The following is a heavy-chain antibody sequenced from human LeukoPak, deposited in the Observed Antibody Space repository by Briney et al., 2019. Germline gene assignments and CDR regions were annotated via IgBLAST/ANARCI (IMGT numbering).Heavy chain of an antibody. Sequence: TPSETLSLTCTVSGGSISSYYWSWIRQPPGKGLEWIGYIYYSGSTNYNPSLKSRVTISVDTSKNQFPLKLSSVTAADTAVYYCARGPGTGYSSGFLYDYWGQGTLVTVSS. V-gene: IGHV4-59*01. CDR2: IYYSGST. J-gene: IGHJ4*02. D-gene: IGHD6-19*01. CDR3: ARGPGTGYSSGFLYDY. CDR1: GGSISSYY.